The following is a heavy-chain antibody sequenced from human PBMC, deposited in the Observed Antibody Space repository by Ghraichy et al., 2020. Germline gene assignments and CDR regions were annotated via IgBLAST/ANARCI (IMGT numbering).Heavy chain of an antibody. CDR1: GFSFDNYD. CDR2: LSTAGAP. Sequence: GGSLRLSCAASGFSFDNYDMHWLRQGKGKGLEWVSALSTAGAPFYADSVKGRFTISRETDKKSFNLQMNSLRAGDTAVYYCSRGGAAAGYAYDIWGRGTVVTVSS. CDR3: SRGGAAAGYAYDI. J-gene: IGHJ3*02. D-gene: IGHD6-13*01. V-gene: IGHV3-13*05.